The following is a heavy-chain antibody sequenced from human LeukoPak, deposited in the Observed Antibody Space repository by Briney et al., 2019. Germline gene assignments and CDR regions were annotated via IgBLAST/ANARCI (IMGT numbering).Heavy chain of an antibody. J-gene: IGHJ6*02. V-gene: IGHV3-13*01. CDR2: IGTAGDT. D-gene: IGHD3-22*01. CDR1: GFTFRRYD. Sequence: GGSLRLSCAASGFTFRRYDMHWVRQGTGKGLEWVSSIGTAGDTYYPGSVKGRFTIFRENAKNSLYLQMSSLRAEDTAVYYCARDYYDSSRPSGMDVWGQGTTVTVSS. CDR3: ARDYYDSSRPSGMDV.